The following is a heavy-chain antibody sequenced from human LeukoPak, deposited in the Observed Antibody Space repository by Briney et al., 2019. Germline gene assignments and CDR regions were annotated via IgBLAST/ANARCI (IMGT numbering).Heavy chain of an antibody. CDR2: ISYHGSAK. J-gene: IGHJ5*02. CDR1: GFTLSSHG. CDR3: AKDWGSSGWYNYFDP. Sequence: GGSLRLSCVVSGFTLSSHGMHWVRQAPGKGLEWVAMISYHGSAKYYGDSVQGRFTISRDISKNTLYLQMDSLRPEDTAVYYCAKDWGSSGWYNYFDPWGQGTLVTVSS. D-gene: IGHD6-19*01. V-gene: IGHV3-30*18.